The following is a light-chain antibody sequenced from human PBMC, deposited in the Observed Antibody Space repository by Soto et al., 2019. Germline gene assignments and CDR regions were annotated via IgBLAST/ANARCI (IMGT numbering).Light chain of an antibody. V-gene: IGKV1-39*01. CDR3: QQSYSTPCT. CDR1: KSISSY. CDR2: AAS. J-gene: IGKJ1*01. Sequence: DIQMTQSPSSLSASVGDRVTITCRASKSISSYLNWYQQKPGKAPKLLIYAASSLQSGVPSRFSGRGSGTDFTLTSSSLQPEDFTTYYSQQSYSTPCTFGQGTRVDIK.